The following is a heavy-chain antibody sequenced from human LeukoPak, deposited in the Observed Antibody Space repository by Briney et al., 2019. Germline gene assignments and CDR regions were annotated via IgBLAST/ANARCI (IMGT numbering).Heavy chain of an antibody. CDR2: ISYDGSKK. J-gene: IGHJ4*02. D-gene: IGHD3-9*01. CDR3: ARGKRFRYFDNTKYYFDN. CDR1: GYTFSSYG. Sequence: SCKASGYTFSSYGMHWVRQAPGKGLEWVAVISYDGSKKYYADSVKGRFTISRDNSKNTLYLQMNSLRAEDTAVYHCARGKRFRYFDNTKYYFDNWGQGTLVTVSS. V-gene: IGHV3-30*03.